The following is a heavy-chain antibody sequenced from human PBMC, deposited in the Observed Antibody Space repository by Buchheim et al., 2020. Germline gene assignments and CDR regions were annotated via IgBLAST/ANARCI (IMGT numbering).Heavy chain of an antibody. J-gene: IGHJ4*02. CDR2: IDWDNDK. D-gene: IGHD1-26*01. CDR3: ARSAGSYYDY. V-gene: IGHV2-70*04. Sequence: QVPLKESGPALVKPTQTLTLTCTFSGFSLSTNSMRVIWIRQPPGKALEWLARIDWDNDKFYSTSLKTRLTISKDTSQNQVVLTMTNMDAVDTATYYCARSAGSYYDYWGPGTL. CDR1: GFSLSTNSMR.